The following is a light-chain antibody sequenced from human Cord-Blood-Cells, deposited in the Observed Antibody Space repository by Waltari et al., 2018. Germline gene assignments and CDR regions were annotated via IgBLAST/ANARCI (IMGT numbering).Light chain of an antibody. J-gene: IGKJ3*01. CDR1: QSVSSSY. V-gene: IGKV3-20*01. Sequence: EIVLTQSPGTLSLSPGERATLSCRASQSVSSSYLAWYQQKPGQAPRLLIYGASSRATGIPDSFSGSGSGTDFTLTISRLEPEDFAVYYCQQYGSSPPITFGPGTKVDIK. CDR2: GAS. CDR3: QQYGSSPPIT.